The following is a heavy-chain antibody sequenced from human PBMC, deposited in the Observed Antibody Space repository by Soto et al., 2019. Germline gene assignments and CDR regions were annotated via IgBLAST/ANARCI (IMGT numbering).Heavy chain of an antibody. CDR1: GGTFSSYA. J-gene: IGHJ4*02. Sequence: GASVKVSCKASGGTFSSYAISWVRQAPGQGLEWMGGIIPIFGTANYAQKLQGRVTITADESTSTAYMELSSLRSEDTAVYYCARSPYSNYFDYWGQGTLVTVSS. D-gene: IGHD4-4*01. CDR2: IIPIFGTA. V-gene: IGHV1-69*13. CDR3: ARSPYSNYFDY.